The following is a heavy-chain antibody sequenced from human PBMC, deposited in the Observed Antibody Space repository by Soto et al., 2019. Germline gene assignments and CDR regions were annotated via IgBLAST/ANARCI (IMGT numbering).Heavy chain of an antibody. CDR2: INPNSGGT. CDR1: GYTFTGYY. CDR3: ARGSYSSGWGSYYYYYGMDV. Sequence: ASVKVSCKASGYTFTGYYMHWVRQAPGQGLEWMGWINPNSGGTNYAQKFQGWVTMTRDTSISTAYMGLSRLRSDDTAVYYCARGSYSSGWGSYYYYYGMDVWGQGTTVTVSS. V-gene: IGHV1-2*04. J-gene: IGHJ6*02. D-gene: IGHD6-19*01.